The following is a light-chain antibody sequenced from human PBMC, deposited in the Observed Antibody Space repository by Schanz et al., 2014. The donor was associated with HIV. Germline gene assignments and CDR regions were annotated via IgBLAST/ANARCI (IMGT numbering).Light chain of an antibody. V-gene: IGKV1-17*02. CDR3: LQQNTYPLT. Sequence: DIQMTQSPSSLSASVGDRVTITCRASQDIRDDLGWYQQSPGKAPKRLIYDASSLQRGVPSRFSDSGSGTDFTPTITNLQPEDFANYYCLQQNTYPLTCGQGTRLEVK. CDR2: DAS. J-gene: IGKJ5*01. CDR1: QDIRDD.